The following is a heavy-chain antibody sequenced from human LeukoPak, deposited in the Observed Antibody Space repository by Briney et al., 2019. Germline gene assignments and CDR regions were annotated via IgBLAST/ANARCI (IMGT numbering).Heavy chain of an antibody. Sequence: PSETLSLTCTVSGGSISSYYWSWIRQPPGKGLEWIGYIYYSGSTNYNPSLKSRVTISVDTSKNQFSLKLSSVTAADTAVYYCARARYYYDSNRDSKYFDYWGQGTLVTVSS. CDR1: GGSISSYY. J-gene: IGHJ4*02. D-gene: IGHD3-22*01. V-gene: IGHV4-59*01. CDR2: IYYSGST. CDR3: ARARYYYDSNRDSKYFDY.